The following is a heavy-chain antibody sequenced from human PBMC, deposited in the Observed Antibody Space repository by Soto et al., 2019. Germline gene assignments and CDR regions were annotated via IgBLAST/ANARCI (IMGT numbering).Heavy chain of an antibody. J-gene: IGHJ4*02. CDR3: SRDPLNYDSSGYYPDYYFDY. V-gene: IGHV3-30-3*01. Sequence: GGSLRLSCAASGFTFSSYAMHWVRQAPGKGLEWVAVISYDGSSKYYEDSVKGRFTISRDNSKNTLYLQMNSLRAEDTAVYYCSRDPLNYDSSGYYPDYYFDYWGQGTLVTVSS. D-gene: IGHD3-22*01. CDR2: ISYDGSSK. CDR1: GFTFSSYA.